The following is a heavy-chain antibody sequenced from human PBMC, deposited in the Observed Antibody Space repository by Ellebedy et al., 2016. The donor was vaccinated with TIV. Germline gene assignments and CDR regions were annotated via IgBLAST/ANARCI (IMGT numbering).Heavy chain of an antibody. D-gene: IGHD3/OR15-3a*01. CDR2: IYSDRSNT. Sequence: GGSLRLXXVASGFTLGTYWIHWVRQAPGKGLVWVARIYSDRSNTYYADSVRGRFTISRDNSKNTLYLQMNSLRVEDTAIYYCAKELTPRLGGTDYYYYGMDVWGQGTTVTVSS. CDR1: GFTLGTYW. V-gene: IGHV3-74*01. CDR3: AKELTPRLGGTDYYYYGMDV. J-gene: IGHJ6*02.